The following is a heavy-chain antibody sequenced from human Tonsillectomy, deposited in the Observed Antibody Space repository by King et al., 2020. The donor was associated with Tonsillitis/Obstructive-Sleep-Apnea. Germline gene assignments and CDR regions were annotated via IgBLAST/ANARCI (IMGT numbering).Heavy chain of an antibody. Sequence: QLVQSGAEVKKPGESLRISCKGSGYTFTSYWISWVRQMPGKGLEWMGRIDPSDSYTNYSPSFQGHVTISADKFISTAYLQWSSLKASDTAMYYCASLNGLRYCSSTSCSAMWGQGTMVTVSS. V-gene: IGHV5-10-1*03. CDR2: IDPSDSYT. CDR3: ASLNGLRYCSSTSCSAM. D-gene: IGHD2-2*01. J-gene: IGHJ3*02. CDR1: GYTFTSYW.